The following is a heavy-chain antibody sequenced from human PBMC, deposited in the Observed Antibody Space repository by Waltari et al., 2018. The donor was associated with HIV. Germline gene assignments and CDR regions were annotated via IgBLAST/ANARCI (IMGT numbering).Heavy chain of an antibody. V-gene: IGHV4-39*07. J-gene: IGHJ5*02. CDR3: AGAPNGDFSWLDP. CDR1: GGPVTSSTYY. CDR2: ISYSGSA. D-gene: IGHD4-17*01. Sequence: QLQLQESGPGLVKPSETLSLTCTVSGGPVTSSTYYWGWIRQAPGRGLAWIGAISYSGSAYYNPSLESRVTISLDTSKNQFSLKLQSVTAADTAVYYCAGAPNGDFSWLDPWGQGTLVTVSS.